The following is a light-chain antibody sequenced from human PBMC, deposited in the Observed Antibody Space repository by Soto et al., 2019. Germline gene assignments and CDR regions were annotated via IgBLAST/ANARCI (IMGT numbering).Light chain of an antibody. CDR2: GAS. CDR1: QSVNSN. Sequence: EIVMTQSPATLSLSPGERATLSCRASQSVNSNLAWYQQKPGQAPRLLIYGASSRATGIPDRFSGSGSGTDFTLTISRLEPEDFAVYYCQQYNNWPVAFGQGTKVDIK. V-gene: IGKV3D-15*01. CDR3: QQYNNWPVA. J-gene: IGKJ1*01.